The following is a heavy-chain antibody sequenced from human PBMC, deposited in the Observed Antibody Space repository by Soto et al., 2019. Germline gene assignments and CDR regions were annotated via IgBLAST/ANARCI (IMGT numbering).Heavy chain of an antibody. V-gene: IGHV4-31*03. Sequence: SETLSLTCTVSGGSIRSGGYYWSWVRQNPRTGLEGFGNIYYSGNTYYNPFLNSRLTISVGTSKNQFSLNLSSVTAADTAVYYCARDRLMATAGTARHYFGLDVWGQGTTVTVSS. CDR1: GGSIRSGGYY. J-gene: IGHJ6*02. CDR2: IYYSGNT. CDR3: ARDRLMATAGTARHYFGLDV. D-gene: IGHD5-18*01.